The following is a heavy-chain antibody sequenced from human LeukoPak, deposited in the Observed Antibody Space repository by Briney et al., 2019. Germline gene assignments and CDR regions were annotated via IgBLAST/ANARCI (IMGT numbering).Heavy chain of an antibody. Sequence: GESLKISCKGSGYSFTNYWVGWVRQMPGKGLEWVGIIYPGDSDTGYRPSFQGQATISADESITTAYLQWSSLKASDTAMYYCARRRYCTGASCYAGVEAFDIWGHGTMVTVSS. D-gene: IGHD2-2*01. J-gene: IGHJ3*02. CDR2: IYPGDSDT. CDR3: ARRRYCTGASCYAGVEAFDI. V-gene: IGHV5-51*01. CDR1: GYSFTNYW.